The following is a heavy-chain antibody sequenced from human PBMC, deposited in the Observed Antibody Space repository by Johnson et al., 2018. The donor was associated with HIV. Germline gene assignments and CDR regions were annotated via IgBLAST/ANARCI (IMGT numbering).Heavy chain of an antibody. J-gene: IGHJ3*02. CDR2: TRYDGSNK. CDR1: GLTFSGSG. CDR3: AKSDSGYDAFDI. V-gene: IGHV3-30*02. Sequence: QVQLVESGGGMVQPGGSLRLSCAASGLTFSGSGMHWVLQAPGKGLEWVAFTRYDGSNKHYVDSVKGRFTISRDNSKNTLYLQMNSLLPEDTAVYYCAKSDSGYDAFDIWGQGTMVTVSS. D-gene: IGHD5-12*01.